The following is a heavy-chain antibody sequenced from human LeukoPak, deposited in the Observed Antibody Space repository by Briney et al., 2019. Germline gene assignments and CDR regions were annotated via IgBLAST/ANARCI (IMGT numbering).Heavy chain of an antibody. J-gene: IGHJ5*02. D-gene: IGHD3-3*01. CDR3: AKMAITIFGVPNWFDP. CDR2: ISGSGGSS. V-gene: IGHV3-23*01. Sequence: PGGSLRLSCAASGFTLTTYAMSWVRQAPGKGLEWVSAISGSGGSSFYADSVKGRFTISRDNSKNTLYLQMNSLRAEDTAVHYCAKMAITIFGVPNWFDPWGQGTLVTVSS. CDR1: GFTLTTYA.